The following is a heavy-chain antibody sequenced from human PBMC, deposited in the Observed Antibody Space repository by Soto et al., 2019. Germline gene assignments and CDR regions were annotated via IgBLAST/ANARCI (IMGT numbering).Heavy chain of an antibody. CDR2: IYYSGST. Sequence: SETLSLTCTVSGGSISSSSYYWGWIRQPPEKGLEWIGSIYYSGSTYYNPSLKSRVTISVDTSKNQFSLKLSSVTAADTAVYYCARHAKRMTYYYDSSGYPADYWGQGTLVTVSS. CDR1: GGSISSSSYY. CDR3: ARHAKRMTYYYDSSGYPADY. V-gene: IGHV4-39*01. J-gene: IGHJ4*02. D-gene: IGHD3-22*01.